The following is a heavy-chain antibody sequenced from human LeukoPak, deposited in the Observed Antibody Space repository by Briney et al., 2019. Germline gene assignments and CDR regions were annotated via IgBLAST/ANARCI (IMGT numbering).Heavy chain of an antibody. J-gene: IGHJ5*02. Sequence: SETLSLTCTLSGDSISSSGYCWGWIRQPPGTGLECVGLICYNGNTYYTPSLKSRVTISVDTSKNQFSLRLSSVTAADTAMYYCARHKSRIDWFDPWSQGTLVTVSS. CDR2: ICYNGNT. D-gene: IGHD3-16*02. CDR3: ARHKSRIDWFDP. V-gene: IGHV4-39*01. CDR1: GDSISSSGYC.